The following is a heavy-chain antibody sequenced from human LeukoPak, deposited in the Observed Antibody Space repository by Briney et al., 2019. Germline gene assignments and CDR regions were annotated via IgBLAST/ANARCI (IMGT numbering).Heavy chain of an antibody. CDR1: GGSFSSGGYY. CDR2: IYYSGST. J-gene: IGHJ5*02. D-gene: IGHD4-11*01. Sequence: SETLSLTCTVSGGSFSSGGYYWSWIRQHPGKGLEWIGYIYYSGSTYYNPSLKSRVTISVDTSKNQFSLKLSSVTAADTAVYYCARDTSRGGDDYSNSNPLGWFDPWGQGTLVTVSS. CDR3: ARDTSRGGDDYSNSNPLGWFDP. V-gene: IGHV4-31*03.